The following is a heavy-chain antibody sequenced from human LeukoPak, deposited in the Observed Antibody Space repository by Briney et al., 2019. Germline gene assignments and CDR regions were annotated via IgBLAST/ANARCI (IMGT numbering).Heavy chain of an antibody. CDR1: GFTFSSYW. V-gene: IGHV3-7*01. CDR3: ARDNSIWDGAFDI. CDR2: IKRDGSEK. D-gene: IGHD6-13*01. Sequence: GGSLRLSCAASGFTFSSYWMSWVRQAPGKGLEWVANIKRDGSEKYYVDSVKGRFTISRDNAKNSLSLQMNSLRAKDTAIYYCARDNSIWDGAFDIWGRGTMVTVSS. J-gene: IGHJ3*02.